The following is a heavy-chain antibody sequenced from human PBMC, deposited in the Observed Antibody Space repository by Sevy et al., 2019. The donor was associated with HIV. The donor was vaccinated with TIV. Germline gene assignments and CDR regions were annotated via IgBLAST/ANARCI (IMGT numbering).Heavy chain of an antibody. Sequence: GGSLRLSCAASGFTFSSYGMHWVRQAPGKGLEWVAVISYDGSSKYYADSVKGRFTISRDNSKNTLYLQMNSLRAEDTAVYYCAKSVVIPTATDFYFDGMDVWGRGTTVTVSS. V-gene: IGHV3-30*18. J-gene: IGHJ6*02. CDR2: ISYDGSSK. CDR3: AKSVVIPTATDFYFDGMDV. D-gene: IGHD2-2*01. CDR1: GFTFSSYG.